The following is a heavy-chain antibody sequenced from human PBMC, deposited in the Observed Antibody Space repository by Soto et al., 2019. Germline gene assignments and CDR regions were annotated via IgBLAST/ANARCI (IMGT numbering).Heavy chain of an antibody. Sequence: TGGSLRLSCAASGFTFSSYGMHWVRQAPGKGLEWVAVISYDGSNKYYADSVKGRFTISRDNSKNTLYLQMNSLRAEDTAVYYCAKDQLKLWVTPGFDYWGQGTLVTVSS. CDR2: ISYDGSNK. D-gene: IGHD5-18*01. CDR1: GFTFSSYG. CDR3: AKDQLKLWVTPGFDY. V-gene: IGHV3-30*18. J-gene: IGHJ4*02.